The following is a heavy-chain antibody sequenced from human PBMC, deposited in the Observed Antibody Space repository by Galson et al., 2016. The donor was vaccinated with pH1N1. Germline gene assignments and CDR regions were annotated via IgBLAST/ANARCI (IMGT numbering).Heavy chain of an antibody. CDR2: ILSDGSSE. D-gene: IGHD1-14*01. CDR3: VRDDDGPPNHLYH. J-gene: IGHJ5*02. V-gene: IGHV3-33*01. CDR1: GFTFSNYG. Sequence: SLRLSCAASGFTFSNYGMHWVRQAPGKGLEWLAVILSDGSSEGYADSVKGRFTISRDNSDNTLYLQMHKVRAEDSALYFCVRDDDGPPNHLYHWGQGTLVTASS.